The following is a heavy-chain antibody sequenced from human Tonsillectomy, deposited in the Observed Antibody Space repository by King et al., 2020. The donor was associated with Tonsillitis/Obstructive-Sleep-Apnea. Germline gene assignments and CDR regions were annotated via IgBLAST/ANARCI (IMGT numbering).Heavy chain of an antibody. J-gene: IGHJ6*02. D-gene: IGHD6-19*01. Sequence: GQLQESGPGLVKPSETLSLTCTVSGGSISSNYWSWIRRPPGKGLEWIGYIYYSGSTNYNPSLKSRVTISVDTSKNQFSLKLSSVTDADTAVYYCASSVAGNPYYYYGMDVWGQGTTVTVSS. CDR2: IYYSGST. CDR3: ASSVAGNPYYYYGMDV. V-gene: IGHV4-59*08. CDR1: GGSISSNY.